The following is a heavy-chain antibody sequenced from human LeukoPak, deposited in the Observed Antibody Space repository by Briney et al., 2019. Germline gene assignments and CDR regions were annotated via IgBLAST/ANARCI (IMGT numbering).Heavy chain of an antibody. CDR1: GGSIRSGDYY. Sequence: SETLSLTCSVSGGSIRSGDYYWGWIRQPPGKGLEWIGHIYYSGTTDYNPTLRSRVSISVDTSKNQFSLKLSSVTAADTAVYYCARDRYFIGFDYWGQGTLVTVSS. CDR2: IYYSGTT. D-gene: IGHD3-9*01. V-gene: IGHV4-30-4*01. J-gene: IGHJ4*02. CDR3: ARDRYFIGFDY.